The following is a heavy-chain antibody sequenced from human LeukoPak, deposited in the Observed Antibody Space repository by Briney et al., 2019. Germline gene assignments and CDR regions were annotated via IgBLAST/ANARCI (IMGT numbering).Heavy chain of an antibody. V-gene: IGHV3-30-3*01. CDR2: ISYDGSNK. CDR1: GFTFSSYA. J-gene: IGHJ4*02. D-gene: IGHD5-18*01. Sequence: GGSLRLSCAASGFTFSSYAMHWVRQAPGKGLEWVAVISYDGSNKYYADSVKGRFTISRDNSKNTLYLQMNSLRAEDTAVYYCARDFTWIQLWYLFDYWGQGTLVTVSS. CDR3: ARDFTWIQLWYLFDY.